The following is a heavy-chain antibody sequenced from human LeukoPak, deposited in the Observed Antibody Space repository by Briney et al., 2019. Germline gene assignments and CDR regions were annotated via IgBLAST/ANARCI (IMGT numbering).Heavy chain of an antibody. D-gene: IGHD3-10*01. CDR3: APPWEIYADY. V-gene: IGHV3-30*02. CDR2: IRYDGSNK. Sequence: GGSLRLSCAASGFTFSSYGMHWVRQAPGKGLEWVAFIRYDGSNKYYADSVKGRFTISRDNSKNMLYLQMNSLRPEDTAVYYCAPPWEIYADYWGQGTLVTVSS. J-gene: IGHJ4*02. CDR1: GFTFSSYG.